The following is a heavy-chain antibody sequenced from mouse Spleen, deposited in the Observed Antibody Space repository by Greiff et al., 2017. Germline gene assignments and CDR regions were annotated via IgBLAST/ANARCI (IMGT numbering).Heavy chain of an antibody. CDR3: ARGDSVGYSPSYFDY. D-gene: IGHD2-3*01. Sequence: VQLQQSGAELARPGASVKLSCKASGYNFTSYGISWVKQRTGQGLEWIGEIYPRSGNTYYNEKFKGKATLNADQSSSPPYMELRSLTSEDSAVYFCARGDSVGYSPSYFDYGGQGTTLTVSS. V-gene: IGHV1-81*01. CDR1: GYNFTSYG. J-gene: IGHJ2*01. CDR2: IYPRSGNT.